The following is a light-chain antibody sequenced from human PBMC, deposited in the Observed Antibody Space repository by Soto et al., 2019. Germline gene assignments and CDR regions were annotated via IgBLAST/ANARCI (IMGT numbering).Light chain of an antibody. J-gene: IGKJ4*01. CDR2: DAS. V-gene: IGKV3-11*01. CDR3: QQRSNWPLT. Sequence: EIVLTQSPATLSLSPGERATLSCRASQSVSSYLAWYQQKPGQAPRLLIYDASNRATGIPARFSGSGSGTDFPLTVSSREAEDFAVYYCQQRSNWPLTFGGGTKVEIK. CDR1: QSVSSY.